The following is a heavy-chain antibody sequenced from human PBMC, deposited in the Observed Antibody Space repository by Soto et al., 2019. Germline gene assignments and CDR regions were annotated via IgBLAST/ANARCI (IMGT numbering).Heavy chain of an antibody. V-gene: IGHV3-23*01. J-gene: IGHJ4*02. D-gene: IGHD2-15*01. CDR1: GFTFSSYA. Sequence: GGSLRLSCAASGFTFSSYAMSWVRQAPEKGLEWVSTFTGSGNTYYADSVKGRFTISRDNSKNTLYLQMNSLRAEDTAVYYCARESASASPNYDYCGLGTXVTVSS. CDR3: ARESASASPNYDY. CDR2: FTGSGNT.